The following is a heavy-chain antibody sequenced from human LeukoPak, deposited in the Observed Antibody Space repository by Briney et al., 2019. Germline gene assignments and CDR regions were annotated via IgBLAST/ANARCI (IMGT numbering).Heavy chain of an antibody. D-gene: IGHD6-19*01. Sequence: PGGTLRLSCAASGFTFSSYGMSWVRQAPGKGLEWVSAISGSGGSTYYADSVKGRFTISRDNSKNTLYLQMNSLRAEDTAVYYCAKDPRSAVAGFDYWGQGTLVTVSS. CDR2: ISGSGGST. CDR1: GFTFSSYG. J-gene: IGHJ4*02. V-gene: IGHV3-23*01. CDR3: AKDPRSAVAGFDY.